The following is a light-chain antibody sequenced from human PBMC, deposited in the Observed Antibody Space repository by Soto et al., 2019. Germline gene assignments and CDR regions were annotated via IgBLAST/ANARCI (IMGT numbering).Light chain of an antibody. CDR1: QSVLYSSNNKNY. V-gene: IGKV4-1*01. CDR2: WAS. J-gene: IGKJ2*01. CDR3: QQYYSTPYT. Sequence: DIVMTQSPDSLAVSLGERATINCKSSQSVLYSSNNKNYLAWYQRKPGQPPKLLIYWASTRESGVPDRFSGSGPGTDFTLTISSLQAEDVAVYYCQQYYSTPYTFGQGTKLEIK.